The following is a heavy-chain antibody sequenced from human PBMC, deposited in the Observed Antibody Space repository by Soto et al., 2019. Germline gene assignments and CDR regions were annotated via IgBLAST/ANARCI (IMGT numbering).Heavy chain of an antibody. CDR1: GYTFTSYG. J-gene: IGHJ6*02. Sequence: ALVKVSCKASGYTFTSYGISWVRQAPGQGLEWMGWISAYNGNTNYAQKLQGRVTMTTDTSTSTAYMELRSLRSDDTAVYYCLIVVVPAAMGFYGMDVWGQGTTVTVSS. CDR3: LIVVVPAAMGFYGMDV. V-gene: IGHV1-18*01. D-gene: IGHD2-2*01. CDR2: ISAYNGNT.